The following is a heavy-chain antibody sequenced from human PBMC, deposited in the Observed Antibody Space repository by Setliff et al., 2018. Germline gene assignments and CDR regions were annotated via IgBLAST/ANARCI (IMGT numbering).Heavy chain of an antibody. CDR1: GGSMTSYY. CDR3: ARQPRSGSYYNPRPYYFDY. Sequence: PSETLSLTCTVSGGSMTSYYWSWIRQSPWKGLEWIGYVHYSGDSNYNPSLKSRVTMSVDTSKNQFSLNLRSVTAADTAVYYFARQPRSGSYYNPRPYYFDYWGQGTLVTVSS. D-gene: IGHD3-10*01. J-gene: IGHJ4*02. V-gene: IGHV4-59*13. CDR2: VHYSGDS.